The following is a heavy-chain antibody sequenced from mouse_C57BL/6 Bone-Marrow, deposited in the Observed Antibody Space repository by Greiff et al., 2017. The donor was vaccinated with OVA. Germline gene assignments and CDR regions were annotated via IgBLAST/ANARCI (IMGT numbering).Heavy chain of an antibody. J-gene: IGHJ4*01. V-gene: IGHV1-52*01. CDR2: IDPSDSET. CDR3: ARNHLYYAMDY. CDR1: GYTFTSYW. Sequence: VQLQQPGAELVRPGSSVKLSCKASGYTFTSYWMHWVKQRPIQGLEWIGNIDPSDSETHYNQKFKDKATLTVDKSSSTAYMQLSSLTSEDAAVYYFARNHLYYAMDYWGQGTSVTVSS.